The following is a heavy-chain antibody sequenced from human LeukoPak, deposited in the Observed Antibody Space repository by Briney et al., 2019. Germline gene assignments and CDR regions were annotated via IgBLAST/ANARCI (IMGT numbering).Heavy chain of an antibody. CDR2: ISGSGTTT. D-gene: IGHD3-9*01. CDR1: GFTVSSNY. J-gene: IGHJ4*02. Sequence: GGSLRLSCAASGFTVSSNYMSWVRQAPGKGLEWVSAISGSGTTTYYVDSVKGRFTISRDNSKNTLYLQMNSLRAEDTAVYYCAKDNDILTSYPGDYFDYWGQGTLVTVSS. CDR3: AKDNDILTSYPGDYFDY. V-gene: IGHV3-23*01.